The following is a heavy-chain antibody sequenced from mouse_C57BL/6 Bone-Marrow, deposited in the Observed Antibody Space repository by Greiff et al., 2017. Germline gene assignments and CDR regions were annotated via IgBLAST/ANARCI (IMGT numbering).Heavy chain of an antibody. D-gene: IGHD3-2*02. Sequence: EVQRVESGGGLVKPGGSLKLSCAASGFTFSSYTMSWVRQTPEKRLEWVATISGGGGNTYYPDSVKGRFTISRDNAKNTLYLQMSSLRSEDTALXYGARRQLRLPYYFDYWGQGTTLTVSS. V-gene: IGHV5-9*01. CDR2: ISGGGGNT. CDR3: ARRQLRLPYYFDY. J-gene: IGHJ2*01. CDR1: GFTFSSYT.